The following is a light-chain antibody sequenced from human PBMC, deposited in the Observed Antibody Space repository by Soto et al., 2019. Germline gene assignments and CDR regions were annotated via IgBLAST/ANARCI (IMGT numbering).Light chain of an antibody. J-gene: IGLJ3*02. Sequence: QSALTQPASVSGSPGQSITISCTGTSNDVGSYDYVSWYQNYPGKAPKLMIYEVTKRPSGVSSRFSGSKSGNTASLTISGLQADDGADYDCSSHTSINTLVFGGGTKVTVL. CDR3: SSHTSINTLV. V-gene: IGLV2-14*01. CDR2: EVT. CDR1: SNDVGSYDY.